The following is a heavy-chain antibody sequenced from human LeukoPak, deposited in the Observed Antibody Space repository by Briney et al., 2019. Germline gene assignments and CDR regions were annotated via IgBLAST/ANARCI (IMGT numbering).Heavy chain of an antibody. J-gene: IGHJ6*03. V-gene: IGHV3-30*02. CDR3: AKDYGSGSYYNVGYMDV. D-gene: IGHD3-10*01. CDR2: IRYDGSNK. CDR1: GFTFSSYW. Sequence: GGSLRLSCAASGFTFSSYWMSWVRQAPGKGLEWMAFIRYDGSNKYYADSVKGRFTISRDNSKYTLYLQMNSLRAEDTAVYYCAKDYGSGSYYNVGYMDVWGKGTTVTVSS.